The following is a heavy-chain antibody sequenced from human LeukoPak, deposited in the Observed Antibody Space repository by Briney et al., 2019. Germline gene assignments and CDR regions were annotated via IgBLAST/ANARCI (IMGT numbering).Heavy chain of an antibody. CDR3: ARVDGSPDY. J-gene: IGHJ4*02. CDR1: GYTFTGYY. Sequence: ASVKVSCKASGYTFTGYYMHWVRQAPGQGLEWMGWINPNSGGTYFAQKFQGRVTMTRDTSISTAYMELSSLRSEDTALYFCARVDGSPDYWGQGTLVTVSS. D-gene: IGHD2-15*01. V-gene: IGHV1-2*02. CDR2: INPNSGGT.